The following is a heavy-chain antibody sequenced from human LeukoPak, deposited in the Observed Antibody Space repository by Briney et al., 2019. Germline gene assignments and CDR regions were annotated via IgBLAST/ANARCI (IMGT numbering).Heavy chain of an antibody. J-gene: IGHJ5*02. CDR1: GYTFTGYY. CDR3: ASSEYSSSSGKAGMSFNWFDP. CDR2: INPNSGGT. D-gene: IGHD6-6*01. Sequence: GASVKVSCKASGYTFTGYYMHWVRQAPGQGLEWMGWINPNSGGTNYAQKFQGRVTMTRDTSISTAYMELSSLRSEDTAVYYCASSEYSSSSGKAGMSFNWFDPWGQGTLVTVSS. V-gene: IGHV1-2*02.